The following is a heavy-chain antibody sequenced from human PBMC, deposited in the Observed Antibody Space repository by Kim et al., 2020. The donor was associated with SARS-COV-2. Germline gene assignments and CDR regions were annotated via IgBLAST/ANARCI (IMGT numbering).Heavy chain of an antibody. Sequence: GGSLRLSCAASGFTFSSYGMHWVRQAPGKGLEWVAVISYDGSNKYYADSVKGRFTISRDNSKNTLYLQMNSLRAEDTAVYYCAKDTSLSWFGEPFEPLYYGMDVWGQGTTVTVSS. CDR3: AKDTSLSWFGEPFEPLYYGMDV. J-gene: IGHJ6*02. D-gene: IGHD3-10*01. CDR1: GFTFSSYG. V-gene: IGHV3-30*18. CDR2: ISYDGSNK.